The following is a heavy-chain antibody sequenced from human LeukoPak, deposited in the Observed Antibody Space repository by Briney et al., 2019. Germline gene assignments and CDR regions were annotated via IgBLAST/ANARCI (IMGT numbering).Heavy chain of an antibody. V-gene: IGHV1-69*01. J-gene: IGHJ6*04. CDR3: AREVWQQLIGYGMDV. D-gene: IGHD6-13*01. Sequence: KVSCKVSGYTLTELSMHWVRQAPGKGLEWMGGIIPIFGTANYAQKFQGRVTITADESTSTAYMELSSLRSEDTAVYYCAREVWQQLIGYGMDVWGKGTTVTVSS. CDR1: GYTLTELS. CDR2: IIPIFGTA.